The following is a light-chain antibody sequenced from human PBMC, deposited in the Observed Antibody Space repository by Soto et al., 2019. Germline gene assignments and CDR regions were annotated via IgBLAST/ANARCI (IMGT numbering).Light chain of an antibody. CDR2: WAS. Sequence: DIVMTQSPESLAVSLGERATTNCKSSQSVMDNINNRNAVAWYQHKPGQTPILLISWASTRESGVPGRFSGGWFGTDFSLTISGLQPEDVAVYYCQQYNNSTYTFGQGTKLEIK. J-gene: IGKJ2*01. V-gene: IGKV4-1*01. CDR3: QQYNNSTYT. CDR1: QSVMDNINNRNA.